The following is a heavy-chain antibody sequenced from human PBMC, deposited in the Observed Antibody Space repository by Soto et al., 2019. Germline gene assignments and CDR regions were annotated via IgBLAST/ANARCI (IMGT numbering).Heavy chain of an antibody. CDR1: GFTVSSNY. V-gene: IGHV3-53*01. CDR3: ARAGSGYYGGDSY. J-gene: IGHJ4*02. Sequence: GGSLRLSCAASGFTVSSNYMSWVRQAPGKGLEWVSVIYSGGSTYYADSVKGRFTISRDNSKNTLYLQMNSLRAEDTAVYYCARAGSGYYGGDSYRGQGTLVTVPQ. CDR2: IYSGGST. D-gene: IGHD3-22*01.